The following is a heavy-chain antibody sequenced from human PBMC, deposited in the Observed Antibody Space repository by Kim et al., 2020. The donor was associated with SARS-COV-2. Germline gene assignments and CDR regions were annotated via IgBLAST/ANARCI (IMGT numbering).Heavy chain of an antibody. Sequence: DRQSPAEGLEWVAVISYDGINKYYADSVKGRFTTSRENFKYTLYLQMNSLRAEDTAVYYCAKDRSRGRIAARPPPDYWGQGTLV. CDR3: AKDRSRGRIAARPPPDY. V-gene: IGHV3-30*04. D-gene: IGHD6-6*01. CDR2: ISYDGINK. J-gene: IGHJ4*02.